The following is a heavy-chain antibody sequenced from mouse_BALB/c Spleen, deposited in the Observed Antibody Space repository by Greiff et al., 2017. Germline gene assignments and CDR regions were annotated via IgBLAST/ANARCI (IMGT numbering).Heavy chain of an antibody. D-gene: IGHD2-4*01. CDR1: GFTFNTYA. CDR3: VRQYDSTTGASFAY. V-gene: IGHV10-1*02. Sequence: EVQLVESGGGLVQPKGSLKLSCAASGFTFNTYAMNWVRQAPGKGLEWVARIRSKSNNYATYYADSVKDRFTISRDDSQSMLYLQMNNLKTEDTAMYYCVRQYDSTTGASFAYWGQGTLVTVSA. J-gene: IGHJ3*01. CDR2: IRSKSNNYAT.